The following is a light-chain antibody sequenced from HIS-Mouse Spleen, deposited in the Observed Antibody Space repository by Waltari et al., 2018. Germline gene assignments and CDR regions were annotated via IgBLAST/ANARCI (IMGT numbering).Light chain of an antibody. V-gene: IGLV3-1*01. J-gene: IGLJ2*01. CDR2: QDS. Sequence: SYELTQPPSVSVSPAQTASITCSGDKLGDKYACWYQQKPDQSPVLVIYQDSKRPPVIPGRFSGSNSENTATLTISGTQAMDEADYYCQAWDSSTDVVFGGGTKLTVL. CDR3: QAWDSSTDVV. CDR1: KLGDKY.